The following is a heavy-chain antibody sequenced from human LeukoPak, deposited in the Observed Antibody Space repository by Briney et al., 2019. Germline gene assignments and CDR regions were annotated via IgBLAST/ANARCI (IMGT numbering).Heavy chain of an antibody. J-gene: IGHJ4*02. CDR1: GGTFSSYA. Sequence: ASVKVSCKASGGTFSSYAISWVRQAPGQGLEWVGRITPILGIANYAQKFQGRVTITADKSTSTAYMELSSLRSEDTAVYYCAREHSYYYDSSGYLDWGQGTLVTVSS. D-gene: IGHD3-22*01. CDR3: AREHSYYYDSSGYLD. CDR2: ITPILGIA. V-gene: IGHV1-69*04.